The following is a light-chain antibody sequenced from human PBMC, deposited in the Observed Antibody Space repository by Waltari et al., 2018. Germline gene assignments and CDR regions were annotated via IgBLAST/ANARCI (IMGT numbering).Light chain of an antibody. CDR3: AAWDDSLNAVV. Sequence: QSVLTQPPSASGTPGQRVTISCSGSSSNIGGNTVNWYQQPPGAAPKLLIYNNNRRPSGVPDRFSGSKSGTSASLAISSLQSEDEAHYYCAAWDDSLNAVVFGGGTKLTVL. J-gene: IGLJ2*01. V-gene: IGLV1-44*01. CDR1: SSNIGGNT. CDR2: NNN.